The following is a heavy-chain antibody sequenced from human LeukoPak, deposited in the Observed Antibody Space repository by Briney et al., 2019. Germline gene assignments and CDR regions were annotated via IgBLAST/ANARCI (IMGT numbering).Heavy chain of an antibody. J-gene: IGHJ3*02. Sequence: GESLQISCKGSGYRFTTYWIGWVRQMPGKGLEWKGIIYPGDSDTRYSPSFQGQVTISADKSISTAYLQWSSLKASDTAMYYCARRGSHCSSTSCYYAFDIWGQGTMVTVSS. D-gene: IGHD2-2*01. V-gene: IGHV5-51*01. CDR1: GYRFTTYW. CDR2: IYPGDSDT. CDR3: ARRGSHCSSTSCYYAFDI.